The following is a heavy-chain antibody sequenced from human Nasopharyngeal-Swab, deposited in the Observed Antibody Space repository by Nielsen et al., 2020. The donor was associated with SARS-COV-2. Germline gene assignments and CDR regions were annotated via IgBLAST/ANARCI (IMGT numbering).Heavy chain of an antibody. CDR2: ISYDGSNK. CDR3: ARDSVYSSSSYYYGMDV. J-gene: IGHJ6*02. CDR1: GFTFSSYA. Sequence: LSLTCAASGFTFSSYAMHWVRQAPGKGLEWVAAISYDGSNKYYADSVKGRFTISRDNSKNTLYLQMNCLRAEDTAVYYCARDSVYSSSSYYYGMDVWGQGTTVTVSS. V-gene: IGHV3-30-3*01. D-gene: IGHD6-6*01.